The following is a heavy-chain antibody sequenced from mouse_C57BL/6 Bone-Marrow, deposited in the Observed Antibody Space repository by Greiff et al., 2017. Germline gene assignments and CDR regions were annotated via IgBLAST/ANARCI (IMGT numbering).Heavy chain of an antibody. D-gene: IGHD2-4*01. CDR3: TRGDFCYDDDDLDY. CDR1: GYTFTSYW. CDR2: IHPNSGST. Sequence: QVQLQQPGAELVKPGASVKLSCKASGYTFTSYWMHWVKQRPGQGLEWIGMIHPNSGSTNYNEQFKSKATLTVDKSASTAYMQLSSLTSEDAAVFYGTRGDFCYDDDDLDYWGQGTTLTVSS. J-gene: IGHJ2*01. V-gene: IGHV1-64*01.